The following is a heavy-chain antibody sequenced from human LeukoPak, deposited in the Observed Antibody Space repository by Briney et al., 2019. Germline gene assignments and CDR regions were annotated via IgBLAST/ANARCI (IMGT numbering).Heavy chain of an antibody. V-gene: IGHV1-2*02. D-gene: IGHD6-19*01. CDR3: ARQYSSGWQNIDTFNI. J-gene: IGHJ3*02. Sequence: GASVKVSCKSSGYTFTGFYMHWVRQAPGQGLEWMGWINPSSGGTRYAQKFQARVTMTRDTSISTAYMELSSLRSDDTAVYYCARQYSSGWQNIDTFNIWGQGTMVTVSS. CDR2: INPSSGGT. CDR1: GYTFTGFY.